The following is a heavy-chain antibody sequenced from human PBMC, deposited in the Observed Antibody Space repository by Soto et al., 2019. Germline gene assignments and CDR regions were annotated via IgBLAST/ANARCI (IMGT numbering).Heavy chain of an antibody. CDR2: IYYTGST. Sequence: QLQLQESGPGLVKPSEILSLACTVSSGSITSDSYNWDWIRQPPGEGLQWIGTIYYTGSTDYNLSLKSRVMISALTSNKQSSPKLNSLTAADTAVYYCARFSGKAVDVWGHG. J-gene: IGHJ3*01. CDR3: ARFSGKAVDV. CDR1: SGSITSDSYN. V-gene: IGHV4-39*01.